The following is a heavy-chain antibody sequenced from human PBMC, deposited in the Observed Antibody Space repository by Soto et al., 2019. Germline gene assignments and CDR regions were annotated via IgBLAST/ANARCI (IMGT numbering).Heavy chain of an antibody. V-gene: IGHV3-21*01. CDR3: ARAPHPHDAFDI. J-gene: IGHJ3*02. CDR1: GFTFSSYS. CDR2: ISSSSSYI. Sequence: GGSLRLSCAASGFTFSSYSMNWVRQAPGKGLEWVSSISSSSSYIYYADSVKGRFTISRDNAKNSLYLQMNSLRAEDTAVYYSARAPHPHDAFDIWGQGTMVTVSS.